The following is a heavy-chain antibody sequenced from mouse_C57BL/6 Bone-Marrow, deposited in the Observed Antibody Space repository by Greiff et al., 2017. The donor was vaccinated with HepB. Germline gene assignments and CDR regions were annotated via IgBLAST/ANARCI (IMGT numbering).Heavy chain of an antibody. Sequence: EVKLVDSGGGLVQPGGSLSLSCAASGFTFTDYYMSWVRQPPGKALEWLGFIRNKANGYTTEYSASVKGRFTISRDNSQSILYLQMNALRAEDSATYYCASPHYYGSSYGFAYWGQGTLVTVSA. J-gene: IGHJ3*01. CDR2: IRNKANGYTT. V-gene: IGHV7-3*01. CDR1: GFTFTDYY. CDR3: ASPHYYGSSYGFAY. D-gene: IGHD1-1*01.